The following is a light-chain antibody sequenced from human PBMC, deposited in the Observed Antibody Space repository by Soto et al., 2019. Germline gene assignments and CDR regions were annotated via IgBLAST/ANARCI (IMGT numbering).Light chain of an antibody. CDR2: EVN. Sequence: QSALTQPPSASGSPGQSVTISCTGTSSDIGGYNSVSWYQQHPGKAPRLMIYEVNKRPSGVPDRFSGSKSGYTASLTVSGLQTEDEADYYCATWDDTLNGYLFGTGTKVTVL. CDR3: ATWDDTLNGYL. J-gene: IGLJ1*01. V-gene: IGLV2-8*01. CDR1: SSDIGGYNS.